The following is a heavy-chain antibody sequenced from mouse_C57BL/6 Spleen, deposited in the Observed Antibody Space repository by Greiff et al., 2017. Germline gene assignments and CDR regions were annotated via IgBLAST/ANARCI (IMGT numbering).Heavy chain of an antibody. Sequence: EVKVVESGAELVKPGASVKLSCTASGFNIKDYYMHWVKQRTEQGLEWIGRIDPEDGETKYAPKFQGKATITADTSSNTAYLQLSSLTSEDTAVYYCAGYATVVDWYFDVWGTGTTVTVSS. CDR2: IDPEDGET. CDR1: GFNIKDYY. J-gene: IGHJ1*03. CDR3: AGYATVVDWYFDV. D-gene: IGHD1-1*01. V-gene: IGHV14-2*01.